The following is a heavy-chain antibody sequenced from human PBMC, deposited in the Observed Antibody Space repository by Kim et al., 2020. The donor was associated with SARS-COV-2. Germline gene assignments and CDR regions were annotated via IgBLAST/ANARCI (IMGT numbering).Heavy chain of an antibody. J-gene: IGHJ6*02. D-gene: IGHD3-16*01. Sequence: GGSLRLSCVASGFSVSDYYMDWVRQAPGKGLEWVGRSRNSARRYTTDYAAPVKGRFSLSRDNSKDSVYLQMNSLNTEDTAVYYCTRGLPLMDMDVWGQGTKVTVSS. CDR3: TRGLPLMDMDV. CDR2: SRNSARRYTT. CDR1: GFSVSDYY. V-gene: IGHV3-72*01.